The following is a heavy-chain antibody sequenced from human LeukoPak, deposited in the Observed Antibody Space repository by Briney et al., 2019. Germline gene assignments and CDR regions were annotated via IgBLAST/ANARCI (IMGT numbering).Heavy chain of an antibody. V-gene: IGHV1-2*02. CDR3: ARDLVIGISGGYYSYMDV. CDR2: INSNSGVT. CDR1: GYTFIDHY. Sequence: ASVKVSCKASGYTFIDHYFHWVRQAPGQGLEWMGWINSNSGVTRYAQKFQGRVALTRDTSINTAYMELSSLRSDDTAVYYCARDLVIGISGGYYSYMDVWGKGTTVTVSS. D-gene: IGHD1-14*01. J-gene: IGHJ6*03.